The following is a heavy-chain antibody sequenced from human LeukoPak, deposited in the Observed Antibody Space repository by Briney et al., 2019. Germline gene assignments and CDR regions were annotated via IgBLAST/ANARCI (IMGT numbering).Heavy chain of an antibody. J-gene: IGHJ4*02. CDR2: IYHSGST. Sequence: SETLSLTCTVSGYSISSGYYWGWIRQPPGKGLEWIGSIYHSGSTYYDPSLKSRVTISVDTSKNQFSLKMNSVTAADTAVYYCARGQWFRAFWSRGTPVTVSS. V-gene: IGHV4-38-2*02. CDR1: GYSISSGYY. D-gene: IGHD3-10*01. CDR3: ARGQWFRAF.